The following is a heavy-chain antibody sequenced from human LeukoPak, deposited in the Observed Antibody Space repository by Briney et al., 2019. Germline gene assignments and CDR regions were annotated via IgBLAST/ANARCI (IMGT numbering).Heavy chain of an antibody. CDR2: INPSGGST. D-gene: IGHD1-26*01. CDR1: GYTFISYY. Sequence: ASVKVSCKASGYTFISYYMHWVRQAPGQGLEWMGIINPSGGSTSYAQKFQGRVTMTRDTSTSTVYMELSSLRSEDTAVYYCARTPPGTYYFDYWGQGTLVTVSS. CDR3: ARTPPGTYYFDY. V-gene: IGHV1-46*03. J-gene: IGHJ4*02.